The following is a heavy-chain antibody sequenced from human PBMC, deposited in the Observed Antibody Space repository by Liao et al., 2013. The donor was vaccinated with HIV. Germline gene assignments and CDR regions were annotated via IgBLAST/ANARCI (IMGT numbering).Heavy chain of an antibody. Sequence: QVQLQESGPGLVKPSQTLSLTCTVSGGSISSGSYYWGWIRQPPGKGLEWIGSIYYSGSTYYNPSLKSRVTISVDTSKNQFSLKLSSVTAADTAVYYCARELIAAAGYFDYWGQGTLVTVSS. CDR3: ARELIAAAGYFDY. J-gene: IGHJ4*02. V-gene: IGHV4-39*07. CDR1: GGSISSGSYY. D-gene: IGHD6-13*01. CDR2: IYYSGST.